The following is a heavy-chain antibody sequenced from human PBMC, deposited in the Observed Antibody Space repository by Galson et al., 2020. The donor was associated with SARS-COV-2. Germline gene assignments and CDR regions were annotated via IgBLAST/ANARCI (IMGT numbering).Heavy chain of an antibody. V-gene: IGHV4-34*01. CDR2: INHSGST. Sequence: SETLSLTCAVFGGSFSGYYWSWIRQPPGKGLEWIGEINHSGSTNYNPSLKSRVTISVDTSKNQFSLKLSSVTAADTAVYYCARGRMPANYWGQGTLATVSS. CDR1: GGSFSGYY. J-gene: IGHJ4*02. D-gene: IGHD2-2*01. CDR3: ARGRMPANY.